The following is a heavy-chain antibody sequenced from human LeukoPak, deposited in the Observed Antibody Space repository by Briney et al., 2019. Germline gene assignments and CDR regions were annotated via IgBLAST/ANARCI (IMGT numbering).Heavy chain of an antibody. CDR3: ARGGYSSSWLYAFDI. CDR1: GFTFSDYS. V-gene: IGHV3-21*01. J-gene: IGHJ3*02. D-gene: IGHD6-13*01. Sequence: GGSLRLSCAASGFTFSDYSMNWVRQAPGEGLEWVSSITGSSSYMYYADSVKGRFTISRDNAKNSLYLQMNSLRAEDTALYYCARGGYSSSWLYAFDIWGQGTMVTVSS. CDR2: ITGSSSYM.